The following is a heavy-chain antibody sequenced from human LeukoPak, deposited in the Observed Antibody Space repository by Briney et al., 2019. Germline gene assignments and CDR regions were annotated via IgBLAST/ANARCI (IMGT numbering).Heavy chain of an antibody. J-gene: IGHJ4*02. V-gene: IGHV4-59*01. CDR3: ARGRTFDN. Sequence: SETLSLTCTVSGGSISSYYWSWIRQPPGKGLEWIGNIYDRGSTKYNPALKSRVTISVDTSKNQFSLRLSSVTAADTAVYYCARGRTFDNWGQGTLVTVSS. CDR2: IYDRGST. CDR1: GGSISSYY.